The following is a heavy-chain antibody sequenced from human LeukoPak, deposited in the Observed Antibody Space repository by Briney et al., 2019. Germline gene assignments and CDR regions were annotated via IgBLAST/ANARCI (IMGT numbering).Heavy chain of an antibody. CDR1: GFTFSSYA. J-gene: IGHJ4*01. V-gene: IGHV3-23*01. D-gene: IGHD3-3*01. Sequence: TGGSLRLSCAASGFTFSSYAMSWVRQAPGKGLEWVSAISGSGGSTYYADSVKGRFTISRDNSKNTLYLQMNSLRAEDTAVYYCGKGKARFWSCYCLFDYRGQGNLVTGSS. CDR2: ISGSGGST. CDR3: GKGKARFWSCYCLFDY.